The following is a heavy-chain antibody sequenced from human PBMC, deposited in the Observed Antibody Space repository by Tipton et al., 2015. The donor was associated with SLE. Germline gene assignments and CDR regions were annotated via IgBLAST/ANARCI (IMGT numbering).Heavy chain of an antibody. CDR2: IYYSGSS. D-gene: IGHD5-18*01. CDR1: GGPISTYY. Sequence: TLSLTCTVSGGPISTYYWNWIRQPPGKGLQWIGYIYYSGSSKYNTPLESRVSTSVDTSRNQFSLTLRSVTAADTAVYYCAGAYGYNSPNDVFPIWGQGTMVTVS. J-gene: IGHJ3*02. CDR3: AGAYGYNSPNDVFPI. V-gene: IGHV4-59*01.